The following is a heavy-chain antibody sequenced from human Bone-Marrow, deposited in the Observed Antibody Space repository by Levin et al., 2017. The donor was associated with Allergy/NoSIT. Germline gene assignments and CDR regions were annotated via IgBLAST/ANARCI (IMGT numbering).Heavy chain of an antibody. V-gene: IGHV5-51*01. CDR1: GSSFTHYW. Sequence: GGSLRLSCKVSGSSFTHYWIGWVRQMPGKGLEWMGIIYPDDSDTRYSPSFQGQVSISVDKSIRTAYLEWSSLQASDTAMYYCAGIYDSSGNYGMDVWGQGTTVTVSS. CDR3: AGIYDSSGNYGMDV. D-gene: IGHD3-22*01. J-gene: IGHJ6*02. CDR2: IYPDDSDT.